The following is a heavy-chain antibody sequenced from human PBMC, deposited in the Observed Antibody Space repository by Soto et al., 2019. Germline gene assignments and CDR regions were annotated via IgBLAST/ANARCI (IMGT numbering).Heavy chain of an antibody. CDR1: GGSISSYY. D-gene: IGHD4-17*01. CDR2: IYYSGST. J-gene: IGHJ3*02. CDR3: ARGIDYGDYDRDAFDI. V-gene: IGHV4-59*12. Sequence: SETLSLTCTVSGGSISSYYWSWIRQPPGKGLEWIGYIYYSGSTNYNPSLKSRVTISVDRSKNQFSLKLSSVTAADTAVYYCARGIDYGDYDRDAFDIWGQGTMVTVSS.